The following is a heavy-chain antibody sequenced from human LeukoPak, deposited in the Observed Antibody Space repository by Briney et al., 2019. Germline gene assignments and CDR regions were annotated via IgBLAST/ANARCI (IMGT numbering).Heavy chain of an antibody. CDR1: GGSISSYY. Sequence: ETLSLTCTVSGGSISSYYWSWVRQAPGKGLEWVSSISSSSSYIYYADSVKGRFTISRDNAKNSLYLQMNSLRAEDTAVYYCARGSRGWGQGTLVTVSS. CDR2: ISSSSSYI. J-gene: IGHJ4*02. V-gene: IGHV3-21*01. D-gene: IGHD3-10*01. CDR3: ARGSRG.